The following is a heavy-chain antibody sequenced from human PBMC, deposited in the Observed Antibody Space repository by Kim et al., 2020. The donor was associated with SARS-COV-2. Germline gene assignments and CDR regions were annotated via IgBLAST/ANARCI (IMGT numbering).Heavy chain of an antibody. V-gene: IGHV3-23*01. Sequence: GGSLRLSCAASGFTFSSYAMSWVRQAPGKGLEWVSAISGSGGSTYYADSVKGRFTISRDNSKNTLYLQMNSLRAEDTAVYYCAKDLSRGYSGYGDYWGQGTLVTVSS. D-gene: IGHD5-12*01. CDR3: AKDLSRGYSGYGDY. CDR2: ISGSGGST. CDR1: GFTFSSYA. J-gene: IGHJ4*02.